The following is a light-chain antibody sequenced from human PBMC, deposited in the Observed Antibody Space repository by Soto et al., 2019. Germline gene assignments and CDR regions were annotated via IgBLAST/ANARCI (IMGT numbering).Light chain of an antibody. CDR2: DVS. Sequence: SVLTQPASVSASPGQSIAISCTGTSSDVGGYDYVSWYQQHPGKAPKLMIYDVSERPSGVSDRFSGSKSGNTASLTISGLHAEDEAHYYCSSYTSSTTVLFGGGTKLTVL. CDR3: SSYTSSTTVL. V-gene: IGLV2-14*03. J-gene: IGLJ2*01. CDR1: SSDVGGYDY.